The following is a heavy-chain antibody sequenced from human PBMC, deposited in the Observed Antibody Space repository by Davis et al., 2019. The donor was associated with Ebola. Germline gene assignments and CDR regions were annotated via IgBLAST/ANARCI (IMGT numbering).Heavy chain of an antibody. J-gene: IGHJ4*02. Sequence: MPSETLSLTCTVSGGSLSGSVWSWVRQSPGRGLEWLAYIYSSGSTNVNPSLKGRGTISLDTSKNQFSLRLTSVTAADTAVYYCAREKLGTVDYWGQGTLVTVSS. CDR2: IYSSGST. D-gene: IGHD7-27*01. CDR1: GGSLSGSV. CDR3: AREKLGTVDY. V-gene: IGHV4-59*01.